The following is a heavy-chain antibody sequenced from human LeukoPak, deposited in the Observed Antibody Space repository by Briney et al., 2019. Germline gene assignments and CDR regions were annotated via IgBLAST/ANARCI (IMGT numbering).Heavy chain of an antibody. Sequence: GASVKVSCEASGYTFTGFYIYWLRQAPGKGPEWMGWVNPKSGVTNYAQKFQGRVTMTRDTSIRTAYMELSSLRSEDTAVYYCARIVGATGGYWGQGTLVTVSS. D-gene: IGHD1-26*01. V-gene: IGHV1-2*02. CDR1: GYTFTGFY. J-gene: IGHJ4*02. CDR2: VNPKSGVT. CDR3: ARIVGATGGY.